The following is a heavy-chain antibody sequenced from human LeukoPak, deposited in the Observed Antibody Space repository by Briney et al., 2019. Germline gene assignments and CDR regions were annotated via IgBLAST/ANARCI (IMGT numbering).Heavy chain of an antibody. Sequence: ASVKVSCKASGYTFTSYGISWVRHAPGQGLEWMGWISAYNGNTNYAQKLQGRVTMTTDTSTSTAYMELRSLRSDDTAVYYCARDRVVVPAAMTYYYYYGMDVWGQGTTVTVSS. CDR1: GYTFTSYG. CDR2: ISAYNGNT. D-gene: IGHD2-2*01. V-gene: IGHV1-18*01. J-gene: IGHJ6*02. CDR3: ARDRVVVPAAMTYYYYYGMDV.